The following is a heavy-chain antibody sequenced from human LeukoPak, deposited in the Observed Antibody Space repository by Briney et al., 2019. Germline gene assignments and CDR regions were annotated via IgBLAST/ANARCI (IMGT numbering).Heavy chain of an antibody. CDR3: ARAGKQQLPHY. CDR2: IHYSGST. D-gene: IGHD6-13*01. J-gene: IGHJ4*02. Sequence: SETLSLTCTVSGGSISSGGYHWSWIRQHPGKGLEWIGYIHYSGSTYYNPSLKSRVTISVDTSKNQFSLKLSSVTAADTAVYYCARAGKQQLPHYWGQGSLVTVSS. CDR1: GGSISSGGYH. V-gene: IGHV4-31*03.